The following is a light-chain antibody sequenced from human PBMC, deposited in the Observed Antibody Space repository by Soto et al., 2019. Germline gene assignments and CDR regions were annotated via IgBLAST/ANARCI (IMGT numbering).Light chain of an antibody. CDR2: DVT. V-gene: IGLV2-18*02. CDR3: SSYTSSSTYV. Sequence: QSVLTQPPSVSGSPGQSVTISCTGTISDVGFYARVSWYQQVPGTAPKLLIYDVTNRPSGVPDRFSGSQSGKTASLTVSGLQAEDEADYYCSSYTSSSTYVFGTGTRSPS. CDR1: ISDVGFYAR. J-gene: IGLJ1*01.